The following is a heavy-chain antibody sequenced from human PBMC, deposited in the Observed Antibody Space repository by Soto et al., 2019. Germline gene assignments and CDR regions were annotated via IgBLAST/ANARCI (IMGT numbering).Heavy chain of an antibody. J-gene: IGHJ4*02. V-gene: IGHV4-31*03. CDR2: IYYSGST. Sequence: PSETLSLTCTVSGGSISSGGYYWSWIRQHPGKGLEWIGYIYYSGSTYYNPSLKSRVTISVDTSKNQFSLKLSSVTAADTAVYYCARVWNVKWELLWYFDYWGQGTLVTVSS. D-gene: IGHD1-26*01. CDR3: ARVWNVKWELLWYFDY. CDR1: GGSISSGGYY.